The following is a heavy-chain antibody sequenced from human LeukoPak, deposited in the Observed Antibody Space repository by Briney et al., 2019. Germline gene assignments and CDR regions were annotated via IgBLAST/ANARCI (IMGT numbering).Heavy chain of an antibody. CDR1: GFTFSSYW. CDR3: ARQSDDSSGYYASAFDY. D-gene: IGHD3-22*01. Sequence: GGSLRLSCAASGFTFSSYWMSWVRQAPGKGLEGVANIKQDGSEKYYVDSVKGRFTISRDNAKNSLYLQMNSPRAEDTAVYYRARQSDDSSGYYASAFDYWGQGTLVTVSS. V-gene: IGHV3-7*01. CDR2: IKQDGSEK. J-gene: IGHJ4*02.